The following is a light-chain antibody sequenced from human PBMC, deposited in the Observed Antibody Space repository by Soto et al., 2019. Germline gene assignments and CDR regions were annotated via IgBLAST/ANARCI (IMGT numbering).Light chain of an antibody. V-gene: IGKV3-11*01. CDR1: QSVNNN. Sequence: EIVLTQSPATLSLSPGERATLSCRASQSVNNNVAWYQQRPGQPPRLLIYDAVYRPTGIPARFSGSGSGTDFTLTISSLASEDFAVYYCQHRSNWPGLTFGGGTRVDIK. CDR2: DAV. J-gene: IGKJ4*01. CDR3: QHRSNWPGLT.